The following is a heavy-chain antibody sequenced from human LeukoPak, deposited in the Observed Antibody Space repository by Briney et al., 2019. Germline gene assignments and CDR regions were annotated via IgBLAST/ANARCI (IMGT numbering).Heavy chain of an antibody. Sequence: ASVKVFCKASGYTFTSYYMHWVRQAPGQGLEWMGWVNPNSGGTNYAQKFQGRVTMTRDTSISTAYMELSRLRSDDTAVYYCATKAPGYCSGGSCYSWGAFDPWGQGTLVTVSS. V-gene: IGHV1-2*02. CDR3: ATKAPGYCSGGSCYSWGAFDP. J-gene: IGHJ5*02. D-gene: IGHD2-15*01. CDR2: VNPNSGGT. CDR1: GYTFTSYY.